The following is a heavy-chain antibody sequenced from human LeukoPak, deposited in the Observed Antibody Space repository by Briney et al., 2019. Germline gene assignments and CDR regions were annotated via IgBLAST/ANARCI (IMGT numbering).Heavy chain of an antibody. CDR1: GGSFSGYY. CDR3: ARLHGPYDAFDI. CDR2: INHSGST. Sequence: ETLSLTCAVYGGSFSGYYWSWIRQPPGKGLEWIGEINHSGSTNYNPSLKSRVTISVDTSKNQFSLKLSSVTAADTAVYYCARLHGPYDAFDIWGQGTMVTVSS. J-gene: IGHJ3*02. V-gene: IGHV4-34*01. D-gene: IGHD4-11*01.